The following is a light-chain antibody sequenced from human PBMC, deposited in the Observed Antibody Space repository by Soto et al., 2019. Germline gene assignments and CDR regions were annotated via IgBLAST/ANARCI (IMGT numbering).Light chain of an antibody. J-gene: IGLJ3*02. CDR2: VNSDGSH. V-gene: IGLV4-69*01. Sequence: QTVVTQSPSASASLGASVKLTCTLSSGHSTYAIAWHQQQPEKGPRYLLKVNSDGSHYKGDGIPDRFSGSSSGAERYLTISSLPSEDEADYYCQTWGTGFWVFGGGTKLTVL. CDR3: QTWGTGFWV. CDR1: SGHSTYA.